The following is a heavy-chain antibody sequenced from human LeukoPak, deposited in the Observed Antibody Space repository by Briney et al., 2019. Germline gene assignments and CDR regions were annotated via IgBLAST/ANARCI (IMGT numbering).Heavy chain of an antibody. J-gene: IGHJ4*02. V-gene: IGHV4-34*01. CDR1: GGSFSGYY. D-gene: IGHD1-14*01. Sequence: SETLSLTCAVYGGSFSGYYWSWIRQPPGKGLEWIGEINHSGSTNYNPSLKSRVTISVDTSKDQFSLKLSSVTAADTAVYYCATKPGPRTSDYWGQGTLVTVSS. CDR2: INHSGST. CDR3: ATKPGPRTSDY.